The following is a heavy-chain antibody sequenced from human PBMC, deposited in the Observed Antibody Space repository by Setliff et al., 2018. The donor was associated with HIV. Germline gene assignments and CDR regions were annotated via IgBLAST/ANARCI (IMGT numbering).Heavy chain of an antibody. CDR2: IYYSGSTSGGT. D-gene: IGHD4-17*01. J-gene: IGHJ2*01. CDR3: ASSLNGDSEPWYFDL. CDR1: GVSITSYF. V-gene: IGHV4-59*01. Sequence: SETLSLTCTVSGVSITSYFWSWIRQPPGKGLEWIGFIYYSGSTSGGTNYNPSLKSRVTISLETSKNQFSLNLSSVTAADTAVYYCASSLNGDSEPWYFDLWGRGTLVTVSS.